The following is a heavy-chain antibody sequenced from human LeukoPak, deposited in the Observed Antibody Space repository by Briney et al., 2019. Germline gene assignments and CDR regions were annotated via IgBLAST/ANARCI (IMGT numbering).Heavy chain of an antibody. D-gene: IGHD1-26*01. CDR2: VFHTGRT. J-gene: IGHJ5*02. CDR1: SFSISSGYY. Sequence: PSETLSLTCHVSSFSISSGYYWGWIRQPPGKGLEWIGSVFHTGRTYYSTSLKTRVSISIDTSKNQFSLKLSSVNAAETAVYYCARDSSIVEGGGLTWFDPWGQGTLVTVSS. CDR3: ARDSSIVEGGGLTWFDP. V-gene: IGHV4-38-2*02.